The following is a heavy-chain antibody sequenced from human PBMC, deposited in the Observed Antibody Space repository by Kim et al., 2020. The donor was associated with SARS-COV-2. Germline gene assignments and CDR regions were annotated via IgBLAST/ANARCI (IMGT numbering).Heavy chain of an antibody. J-gene: IGHJ6*02. Sequence: GGSLRLSCAASGFTFSDYYMSWIRQAPGKGLEWVSYISSSGSTIYYADSVKGRFTISRDNAKNSLYLQMNSLRAEDTAVYYCAREGESGDYDILTGYYSPYYGMDVWGQGTTVTVSS. CDR1: GFTFSDYY. V-gene: IGHV3-11*04. CDR2: ISSSGSTI. CDR3: AREGESGDYDILTGYYSPYYGMDV. D-gene: IGHD3-9*01.